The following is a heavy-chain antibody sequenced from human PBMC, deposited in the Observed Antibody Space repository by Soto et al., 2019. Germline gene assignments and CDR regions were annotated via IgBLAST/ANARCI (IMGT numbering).Heavy chain of an antibody. Sequence: SETLSLTCTVSGGSISSGDYYWSWIRQPPGKGLEWIGYIYYSGSTYYNPSLKSRVTISVDTSKNQFSLKLSSVTAADTAVYYCARDRIQLWVEAYYYYGMDVWGQGTTVTVSS. CDR1: GGSISSGDYY. V-gene: IGHV4-30-4*01. CDR2: IYYSGST. D-gene: IGHD5-18*01. J-gene: IGHJ6*02. CDR3: ARDRIQLWVEAYYYYGMDV.